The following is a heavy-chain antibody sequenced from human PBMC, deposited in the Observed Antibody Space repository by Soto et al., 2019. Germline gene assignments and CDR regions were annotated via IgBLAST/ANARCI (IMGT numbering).Heavy chain of an antibody. CDR1: GFTFGIYA. V-gene: IGHV3-23*01. CDR3: AKDQMGTFADAFDM. J-gene: IGHJ3*02. Sequence: EVQLLESGGGLVQPGGPLRLSCAASGFTFGIYAMTWVRQAPGKGLEWVAAASGSGGDTYYADSVKGRFTISRDNSKNTLSLQMNSLSAEDTAMYYCAKDQMGTFADAFDMWGQGTMVIVSS. CDR2: ASGSGGDT. D-gene: IGHD3-16*01.